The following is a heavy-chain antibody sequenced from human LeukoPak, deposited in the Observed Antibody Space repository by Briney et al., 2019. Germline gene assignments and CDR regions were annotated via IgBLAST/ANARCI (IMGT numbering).Heavy chain of an antibody. V-gene: IGHV3-11*06. CDR1: GFTFSDYY. D-gene: IGHD2-15*01. CDR2: ISSSSSYT. Sequence: GGSLRLSCAASGFTFSDYYMSWIRQAPGKGLEWVSYISSSSSYTNYADSVKGRFTISRDNAKNSLYLQMNSLGAEDTAVYYCARDVEGFYYYGMDVWGKGTTVTVSS. CDR3: ARDVEGFYYYGMDV. J-gene: IGHJ6*04.